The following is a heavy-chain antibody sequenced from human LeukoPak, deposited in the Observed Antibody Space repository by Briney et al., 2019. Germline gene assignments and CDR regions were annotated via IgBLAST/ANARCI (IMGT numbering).Heavy chain of an antibody. D-gene: IGHD5-24*01. CDR2: ISGNGGST. Sequence: GSLRLSCAASGFTFSSYAMSWVRQAPGKGLEWVSAISGNGGSTYYADSVKGRFTISRDNSKNTLYLQMNSLRAEDTAVYYCAKVRSRWLQPRSVYWGQGTLVTVSS. CDR3: AKVRSRWLQPRSVY. V-gene: IGHV3-23*01. CDR1: GFTFSSYA. J-gene: IGHJ4*02.